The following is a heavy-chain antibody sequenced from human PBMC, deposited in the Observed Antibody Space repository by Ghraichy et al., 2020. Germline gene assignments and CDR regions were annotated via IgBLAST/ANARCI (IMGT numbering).Heavy chain of an antibody. CDR2: IYSGGST. CDR1: GFTVSSNY. D-gene: IGHD6-13*01. Sequence: GESLNISCAASGFTVSSNYMSWVRQAPGKGLEWVSVIYSGGSTYYADSVKGRFTISRHNSKNTLYLQMNSLRAADTAVYYCARGAAGIAAAGIPLDYWGQGTLVTVSS. CDR3: ARGAAGIAAAGIPLDY. J-gene: IGHJ4*02. V-gene: IGHV3-53*04.